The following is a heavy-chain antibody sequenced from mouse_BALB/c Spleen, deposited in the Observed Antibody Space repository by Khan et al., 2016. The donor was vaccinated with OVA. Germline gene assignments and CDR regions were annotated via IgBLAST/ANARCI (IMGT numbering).Heavy chain of an antibody. Sequence: QVQLKESGPGLVAPSQSLSITCTVSGFSITSYGVNWVRQPPGKSLEWLGVIWGDGSTNYHSVLRSSLSISKDNSKSQAFLKVNRLHSDDTATYYCAKWGRTYAMDYWGQGTSVTVSS. J-gene: IGHJ4*01. CDR1: GFSITSYG. CDR3: AKWGRTYAMDY. V-gene: IGHV2-3*01. CDR2: IWGDGST.